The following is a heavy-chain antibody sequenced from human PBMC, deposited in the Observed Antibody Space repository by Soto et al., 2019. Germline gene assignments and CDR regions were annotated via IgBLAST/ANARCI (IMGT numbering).Heavy chain of an antibody. J-gene: IGHJ6*02. D-gene: IGHD6-13*01. Sequence: GASVKVSCKASGGTFSSYAISWVRQAPGQGLVWMGGIIPIFGTANYAQKFQGRVTITADKSTSTAYMELSSLRSEDTAVYYCARMGSSSPPYYYGMDVWGQGTTVTVSS. V-gene: IGHV1-69*06. CDR1: GGTFSSYA. CDR2: IIPIFGTA. CDR3: ARMGSSSPPYYYGMDV.